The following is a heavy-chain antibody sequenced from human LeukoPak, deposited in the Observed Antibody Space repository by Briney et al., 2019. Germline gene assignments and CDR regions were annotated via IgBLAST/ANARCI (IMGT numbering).Heavy chain of an antibody. CDR2: ISGSGDPT. J-gene: IGHJ4*02. CDR3: ARGMRANPRVYDY. V-gene: IGHV3-23*01. CDR1: GFTFSSYA. Sequence: PGGSLSLSCAASGFTFSSYAVTWVRQAPGKGLEWVSAISGSGDPTNYADSVKGRFTISRDNSKNSLYLQMYSLRVEDTAVYYCARGMRANPRVYDYWGQGTLATVSS. D-gene: IGHD1-14*01.